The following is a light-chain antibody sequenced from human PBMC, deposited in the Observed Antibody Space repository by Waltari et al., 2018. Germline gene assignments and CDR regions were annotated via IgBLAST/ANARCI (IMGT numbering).Light chain of an antibody. CDR2: AVG. J-gene: IGLJ1*01. V-gene: IGLV2-14*01. Sequence: QSALTQPASVSGSPGQSITISCTGPSTDGGAYNFASWYQQHPGKVPKLILSAVGNRPSGISHRFSASKSGNTASLTISGLQEEDEGEYYCSSYTTSTTLLFGTGTRLTVL. CDR3: SSYTTSTTLL. CDR1: STDGGAYNF.